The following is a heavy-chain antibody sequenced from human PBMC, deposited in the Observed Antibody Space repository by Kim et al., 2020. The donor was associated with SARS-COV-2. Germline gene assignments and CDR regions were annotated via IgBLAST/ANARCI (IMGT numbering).Heavy chain of an antibody. Sequence: GGSLRLSCAASGFIFSHYPMHWVRQAPGKGLEWVAVISFDGKIQFYGDSVKGRFTISRDDSKNTVSLHMNSLRVEDTAVYYCTRGAYCSSSTCSDYFDYWGRGTLVTVSS. CDR3: TRGAYCSSSTCSDYFDY. V-gene: IGHV3-33*08. CDR1: GFIFSHYP. J-gene: IGHJ4*02. D-gene: IGHD2-15*01. CDR2: ISFDGKIQ.